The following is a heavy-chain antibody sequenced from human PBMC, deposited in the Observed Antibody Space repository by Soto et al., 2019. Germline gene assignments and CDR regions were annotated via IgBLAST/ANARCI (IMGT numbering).Heavy chain of an antibody. CDR1: GFTFSSYG. Sequence: QVQLVESGGGVVQPGRSLRLSCGASGFTFSSYGMHWVRQAPGKGLEWVTVISHDGSNKYYADSVKGRFNISRDNSKNTLNLQRKSLRAEDTAVYYCAKDGGHTSGYSAGMDVWGQGTTVTVSS. D-gene: IGHD3-22*01. J-gene: IGHJ6*02. CDR2: ISHDGSNK. V-gene: IGHV3-30*18. CDR3: AKDGGHTSGYSAGMDV.